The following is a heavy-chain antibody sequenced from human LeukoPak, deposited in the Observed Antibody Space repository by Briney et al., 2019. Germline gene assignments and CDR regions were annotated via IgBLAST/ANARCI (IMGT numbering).Heavy chain of an antibody. CDR2: IYYSGST. CDR1: GGSISSGDYY. Sequence: SETLSLTCTVPGGSISSGDYYWSCIRQPPGKGLEWIGYIYYSGSTYYNPSLKSRVTISVDTSKNQFSLKLSSVTAADTAVYYCARVIMATVTCFDYWGQGTLVTVSS. V-gene: IGHV4-30-4*08. D-gene: IGHD4-11*01. J-gene: IGHJ4*02. CDR3: ARVIMATVTCFDY.